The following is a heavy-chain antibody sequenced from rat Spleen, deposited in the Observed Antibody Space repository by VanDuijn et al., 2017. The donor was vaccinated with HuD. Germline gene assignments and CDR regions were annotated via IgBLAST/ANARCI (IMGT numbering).Heavy chain of an antibody. CDR3: TRSHPGVMDA. CDR2: ISSGGST. J-gene: IGHJ2*01. Sequence: QVHLKESGPGLVQPSQTLSLTCTVSGFSLISNGVSWVRQPPGKGLEWIAAISSGGSTYYNSALKSRLSISRDTSKSQVFLKMNSLQTEDTAIYFCTRSHPGVMDAWGQGVMVTVSS. V-gene: IGHV2S12*01. CDR1: GFSLISNG. D-gene: IGHD3-2*01.